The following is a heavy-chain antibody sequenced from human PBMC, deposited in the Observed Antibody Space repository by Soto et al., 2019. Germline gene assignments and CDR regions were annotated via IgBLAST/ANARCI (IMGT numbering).Heavy chain of an antibody. J-gene: IGHJ4*02. V-gene: IGHV3-11*01. CDR3: ARDCSSTSCYASGLLWY. D-gene: IGHD2-2*01. CDR1: GFTFSDYY. CDR2: ISSSGSTI. Sequence: GGSLRLSCAASGFTFSDYYMSWIRQAPGKGLEWVSYISSSGSTIYYADSVKGRFTISRDNAKNSLYLQMNSLRAEDTAVYYCARDCSSTSCYASGLLWYWGQGTLVTVSS.